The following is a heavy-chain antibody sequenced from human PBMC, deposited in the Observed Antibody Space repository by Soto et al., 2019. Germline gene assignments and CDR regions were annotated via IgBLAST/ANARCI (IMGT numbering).Heavy chain of an antibody. Sequence: QVQLVQSGPEVKKPGASVKVSCKASGYTLTDHGISWVRQAPGQGLEWMGWINPYNANTRYAQKLQGRVTMTTDTSTSTAYMELRSLRSDDTAVYYCARDPGTVLILYYYYGMDVWGQGTTVTVSS. D-gene: IGHD3-16*01. V-gene: IGHV1-18*04. CDR2: INPYNANT. J-gene: IGHJ6*02. CDR3: ARDPGTVLILYYYYGMDV. CDR1: GYTLTDHG.